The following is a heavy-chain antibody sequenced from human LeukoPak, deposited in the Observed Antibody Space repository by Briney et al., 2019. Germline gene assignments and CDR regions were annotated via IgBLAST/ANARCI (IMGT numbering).Heavy chain of an antibody. Sequence: GRSLRLSCAASGFTISSYAMHWVRQAPGKGLEWVAVISYDGSNKYYADSVKGRFTISRDNSKNTLYLQMNSLRAEDTAVYYCASHSSGIDYWGQGTLVTVSS. V-gene: IGHV3-30*04. CDR1: GFTISSYA. J-gene: IGHJ4*02. D-gene: IGHD6-19*01. CDR2: ISYDGSNK. CDR3: ASHSSGIDY.